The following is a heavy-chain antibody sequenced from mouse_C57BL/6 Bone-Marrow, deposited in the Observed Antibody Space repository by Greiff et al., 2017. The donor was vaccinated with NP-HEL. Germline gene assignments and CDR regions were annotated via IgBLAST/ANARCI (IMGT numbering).Heavy chain of an antibody. CDR1: GFTFSSYT. V-gene: IGHV5-9*04. CDR3: ARHGGGYDPFAY. D-gene: IGHD1-1*02. CDR2: ISGGGGNT. Sequence: EVHLVESGGGLVKPGGSLKLSCAASGFTFSSYTMSWVRQTPEKRLEWVATISGGGGNTYYPDSVKGRFTISRDNAKNTLYLQMSSLRSEDTAVYYCARHGGGYDPFAYWGQGTLVTVSA. J-gene: IGHJ3*01.